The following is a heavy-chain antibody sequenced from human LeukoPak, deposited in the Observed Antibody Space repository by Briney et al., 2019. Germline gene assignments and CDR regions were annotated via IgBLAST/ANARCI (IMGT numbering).Heavy chain of an antibody. CDR3: ASDMDTAMPSNWFDP. D-gene: IGHD5-18*01. Sequence: GASVKVSCKASGYTFTSYYMHWVRQAPGQGLEWMGIINPSGGSTSYAQKFQGRVTMTRDTSTSTVYMELSSLRSEDTAVYYCASDMDTAMPSNWFDPWGQGTLVTVSS. V-gene: IGHV1-46*01. CDR1: GYTFTSYY. CDR2: INPSGGST. J-gene: IGHJ5*02.